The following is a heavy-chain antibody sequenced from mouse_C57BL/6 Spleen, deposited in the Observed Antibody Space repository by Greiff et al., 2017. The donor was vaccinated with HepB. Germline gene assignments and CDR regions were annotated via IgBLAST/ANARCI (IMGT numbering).Heavy chain of an antibody. V-gene: IGHV1-18*01. J-gene: IGHJ2*01. D-gene: IGHD1-1*01. CDR2: INPNNGGT. CDR3: ARTTVVVSYYFDY. Sequence: EVQLQQSGPELVKPGASVKIPCKASGYTFTDYNMDWVKQSHGKSLEWIGDINPNNGGTIYNQKFKGKATLTVDKSSSTAYMELRSLTSEDTAVYYCARTTVVVSYYFDYWGQGTTLTVSS. CDR1: GYTFTDYN.